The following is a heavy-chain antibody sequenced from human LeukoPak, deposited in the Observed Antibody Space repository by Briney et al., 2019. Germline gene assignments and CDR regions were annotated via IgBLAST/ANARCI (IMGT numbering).Heavy chain of an antibody. V-gene: IGHV2-70*11. CDR1: GFSLSTSGMC. Sequence: SGPALVKPTQTLTLTCTFSGFSLSTSGMCVSWIRQPPGKALEWLARIDWDDDKYYSTSLKTRLTISKDTSKNQVVLTMTNMDPVDTATYYCARILPDYGNPPYYYYYMDVWGKGTTVTVSS. J-gene: IGHJ6*03. CDR2: IDWDDDK. CDR3: ARILPDYGNPPYYYYYMDV. D-gene: IGHD4-17*01.